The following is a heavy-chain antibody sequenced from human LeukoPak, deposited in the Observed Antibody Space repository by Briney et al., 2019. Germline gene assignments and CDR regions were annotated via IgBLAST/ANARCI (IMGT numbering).Heavy chain of an antibody. CDR1: GFTFSSYA. D-gene: IGHD3-16*01. J-gene: IGHJ4*02. CDR2: IGGSGGNT. V-gene: IGHV3-23*01. Sequence: GGSLRLSCAASGFTFSSYAMNWFRKAPGKGLEWVSSIGGSGGNTYYADSVKGRFTISRDNFKNTLYLQMNSLRAEDTAVYYCAKALGPGSNYFDYWGQGTLVTVSS. CDR3: AKALGPGSNYFDY.